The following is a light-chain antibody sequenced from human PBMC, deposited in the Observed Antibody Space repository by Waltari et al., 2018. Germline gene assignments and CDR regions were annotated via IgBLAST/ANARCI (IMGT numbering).Light chain of an antibody. CDR2: EGS. J-gene: IGLJ1*01. V-gene: IGLV2-23*01. Sequence: QSALTQPASVSGSLVQSITITCTGTYRNVGSYRVFSWYPQHQDKAPKLMISEGSKRPSGVSNRFSGSKSGNTASLTISGLQAEDEADYYCSSYAGGSTYVFGTGTKVTVL. CDR3: SSYAGGSTYV. CDR1: YRNVGSYRV.